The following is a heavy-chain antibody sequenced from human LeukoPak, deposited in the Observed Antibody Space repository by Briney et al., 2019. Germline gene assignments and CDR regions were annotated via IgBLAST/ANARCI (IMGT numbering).Heavy chain of an antibody. V-gene: IGHV5-51*01. D-gene: IGHD6-13*01. CDR1: GYSFTSYW. Sequence: GESLKISCKGSGYSFTSYWIGWVRQMPGKGLEWMGIIYPGDSDTRYSPSFQGQVTISADKSISTAYLQWSSLKASDTAIYYCAKGGSSNWYDEGYFDYWGQGTLVTVSS. CDR3: AKGGSSNWYDEGYFDY. CDR2: IYPGDSDT. J-gene: IGHJ4*02.